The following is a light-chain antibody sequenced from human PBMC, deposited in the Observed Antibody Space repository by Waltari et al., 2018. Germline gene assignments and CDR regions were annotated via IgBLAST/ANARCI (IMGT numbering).Light chain of an antibody. CDR2: EVS. CDR1: SSDVGSYNL. J-gene: IGLJ2*01. V-gene: IGLV2-23*02. Sequence: QSALTQPAFVSGSPGQSITISCTGTSSDVGSYNLVSWYEQHPGKAPKFMIYEVSKRPSGVSNRFAGSKSGNTASLTISGLQAEDEADYYCCSYAGSSTFVVFGGGTKLTVL. CDR3: CSYAGSSTFVV.